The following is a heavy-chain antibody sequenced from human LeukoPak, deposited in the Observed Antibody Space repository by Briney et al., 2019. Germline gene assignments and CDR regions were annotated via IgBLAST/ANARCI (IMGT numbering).Heavy chain of an antibody. CDR3: ATTRRKAYANHWHWFDP. V-gene: IGHV4-34*01. CDR1: GGSFSGYY. Sequence: PSETLSLTCIASGGSFSGYYWSWIRQPPGKGLQWIGEIDHTGSTNYNPSLKSRVTISVDTSKNQFSLRLKSVTAADTGVYYCATTRRKAYANHWHWFDPWGQGTVVTVPS. J-gene: IGHJ5*02. CDR2: IDHTGST. D-gene: IGHD2-2*01.